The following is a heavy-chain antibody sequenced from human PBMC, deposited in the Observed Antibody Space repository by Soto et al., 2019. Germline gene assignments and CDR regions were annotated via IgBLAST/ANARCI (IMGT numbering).Heavy chain of an antibody. CDR2: ISYDGSNK. J-gene: IGHJ6*03. V-gene: IGHV3-30*18. D-gene: IGHD5-12*01. Sequence: GGSLRLSCAASGFTFSSYGMHWVRQAPGKGLEWVAVISYDGSNKYYADSVKGRFTISRDNSKNTLYLQMNSLRAEDTAVYYCAKDSGYDLFFPKLGYMDVWGKGTTVTVSS. CDR1: GFTFSSYG. CDR3: AKDSGYDLFFPKLGYMDV.